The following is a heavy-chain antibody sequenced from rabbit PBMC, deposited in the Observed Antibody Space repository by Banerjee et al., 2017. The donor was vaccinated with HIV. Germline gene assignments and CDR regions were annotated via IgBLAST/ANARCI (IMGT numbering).Heavy chain of an antibody. CDR3: VRSTGYAGYGFATGFSL. D-gene: IGHD6-1*01. J-gene: IGHJ4*01. CDR2: IDGGNSDST. CDR1: GFSFSSDYY. V-gene: IGHV1S45*01. Sequence: QEQLEESGGDLVKPGASLTLTCTASGFSFSSDYYMCWVRQAPGKGLEWIACIDGGNSDSTYYASWAKGRFTVSKTSSTTVTLQMTSLTAADTATYFCVRSTGYAGYGFATGFSLWGQGTLVTVS.